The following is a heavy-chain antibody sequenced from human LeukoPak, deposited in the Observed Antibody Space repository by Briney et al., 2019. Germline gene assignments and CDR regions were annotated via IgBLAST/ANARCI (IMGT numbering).Heavy chain of an antibody. J-gene: IGHJ1*01. CDR2: ISSSGSTI. Sequence: PGGSLRLSCAASGFTFSDYYMSWIRQAPGKGLEWVSYISSSGSTIYYTDSVKGRFTISRDNAKNSLYLQMNSLRAEDTAVYYCARDRSFWSGYYQHWGQGTLVTVSS. V-gene: IGHV3-11*04. D-gene: IGHD3-3*01. CDR1: GFTFSDYY. CDR3: ARDRSFWSGYYQH.